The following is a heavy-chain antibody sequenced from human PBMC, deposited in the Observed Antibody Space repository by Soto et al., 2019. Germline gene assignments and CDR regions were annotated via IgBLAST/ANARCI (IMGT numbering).Heavy chain of an antibody. Sequence: GGSLRLSCAASGFTFSSYSMNWVRQAPGKWLEWVSSISSSSSYIYYADSVKGRFTISRDNAKNSLYLQMNSLRAEDTAVYYCARAIGRDGSYKYGMDVWGQGXTVTVYS. D-gene: IGHD1-1*01. V-gene: IGHV3-21*01. CDR1: GFTFSSYS. CDR2: ISSSSSYI. CDR3: ARAIGRDGSYKYGMDV. J-gene: IGHJ6*02.